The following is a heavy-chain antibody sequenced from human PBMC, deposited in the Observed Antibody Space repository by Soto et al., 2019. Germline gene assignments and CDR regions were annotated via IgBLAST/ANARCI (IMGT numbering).Heavy chain of an antibody. Sequence: QVQLVQSGAEVKKPGSSVKVSCKASGGTFSSYAISWVRQAPGQGLEWMGGIIPIFGTANYAQKFQGRVTITADESTSTDYMELSSLRSEDTAVYYCASQIGQYYDSSGPPNYWGQGTLVTVSS. CDR1: GGTFSSYA. D-gene: IGHD3-22*01. CDR2: IIPIFGTA. V-gene: IGHV1-69*12. J-gene: IGHJ4*02. CDR3: ASQIGQYYDSSGPPNY.